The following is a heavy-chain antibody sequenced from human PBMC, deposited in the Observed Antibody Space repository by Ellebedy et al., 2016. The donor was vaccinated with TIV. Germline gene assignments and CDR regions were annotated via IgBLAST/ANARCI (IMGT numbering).Heavy chain of an antibody. J-gene: IGHJ3*02. CDR2: INHSGST. D-gene: IGHD3-10*01. Sequence: SETLSLTXAVYGGSFSGYYWSWIRQPPGKGLEWIGEINHSGSTNYNSSLKSRVTISVDTSKNQFSLKLSSVTAADTAVYYCARGSMVRGVIIVADAFDIWGQGTMVTVSS. CDR3: ARGSMVRGVIIVADAFDI. CDR1: GGSFSGYY. V-gene: IGHV4-34*01.